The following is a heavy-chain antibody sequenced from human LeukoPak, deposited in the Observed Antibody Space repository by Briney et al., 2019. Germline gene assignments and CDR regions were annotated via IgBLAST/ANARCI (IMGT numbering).Heavy chain of an antibody. CDR2: ISSSGRTI. J-gene: IGHJ4*02. V-gene: IGHV3-48*03. D-gene: IGHD5-12*01. CDR1: GFTFSSYE. CDR3: ARITIVATYFNY. Sequence: PGGSLRLSCAASGFTFSSYEMNWVRQAPGKGLEWVSYISSSGRTIYYADSVKGRFTISRDDAKNSLYLQMNSLRAEDTAVYYCARITIVATYFNYWGQGTLVTVSS.